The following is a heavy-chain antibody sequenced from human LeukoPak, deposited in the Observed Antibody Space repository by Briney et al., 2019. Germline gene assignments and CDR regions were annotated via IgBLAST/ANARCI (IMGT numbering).Heavy chain of an antibody. CDR1: GGSISSGSYY. CDR2: IYTSGST. D-gene: IGHD5-12*01. Sequence: PSQTLSLTCTVSGGSISSGSYYWSWIRQPAGKGLEWIGRIYTSGSTNYNPSLKSRVTISVDTSKNQFSLKLSSVTAADTAVYYCARAQWLRLTWGQGTLVTVYS. V-gene: IGHV4-61*02. CDR3: ARAQWLRLT. J-gene: IGHJ5*02.